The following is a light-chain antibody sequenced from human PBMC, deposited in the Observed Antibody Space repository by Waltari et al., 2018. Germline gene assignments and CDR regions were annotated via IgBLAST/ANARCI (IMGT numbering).Light chain of an antibody. CDR1: QSVSRS. CDR2: GAS. J-gene: IGKJ2*01. Sequence: EIVMTQSPDTLSVFPGETATLSCRASQSVSRSVAWYQQKPGQAPRLLVFGASTRATGVADRFVSRGSGTVFTLTISGLESDDFATYYCQQYDDWPPAYTFGQGTKLEIK. V-gene: IGKV3-15*01. CDR3: QQYDDWPPAYT.